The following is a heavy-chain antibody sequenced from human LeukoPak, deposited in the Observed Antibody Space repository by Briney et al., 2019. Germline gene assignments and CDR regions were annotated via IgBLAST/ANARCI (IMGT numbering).Heavy chain of an antibody. CDR3: ARRYCSSTSCLLDY. Sequence: PGRSLRLSCAASGFTLSRYEMNWGPHAPGKGQEWVSYISSTSGSTIYYADSVKGRFTISRDNAKNSLYLQMNSLRAEGTAVYYCARRYCSSTSCLLDYWGQGAPVTVSS. CDR1: GFTLSRYE. CDR2: ISSTSGSTI. J-gene: IGHJ4*02. V-gene: IGHV3-48*03. D-gene: IGHD2-2*01.